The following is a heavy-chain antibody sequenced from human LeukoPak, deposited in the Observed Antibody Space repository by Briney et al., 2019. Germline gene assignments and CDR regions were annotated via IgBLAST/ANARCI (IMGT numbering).Heavy chain of an antibody. CDR2: IYYSWST. V-gene: IGHV4-34*01. Sequence: PSETLSLTCAVYGVSFCGYYWSWLRPPPGKGLEGVGSIYYSWSTYYNQSLKRRSTISVDTSNNQFSLPLSSLTAAHTADYYCARSLGFGDLLYFEYWGQGVLVTVS. J-gene: IGHJ4*02. CDR3: ARSLGFGDLLYFEY. D-gene: IGHD3-10*01. CDR1: GVSFCGYY.